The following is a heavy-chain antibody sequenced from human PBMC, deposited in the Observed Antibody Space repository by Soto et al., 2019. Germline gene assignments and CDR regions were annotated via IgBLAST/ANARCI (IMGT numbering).Heavy chain of an antibody. CDR1: GGSIVTGSYY. CDR3: ARLPQEYNYYGMDV. J-gene: IGHJ6*02. Sequence: SDTLSLTCTVSGGSIVTGSYYWGWIRQPPGKGLEWLGHIYYSGNTYYPPSLKSRVTISVDTSKNQFSLRLSSVTAADTAVYYCARLPQEYNYYGMDVWGQGTTVTVSS. CDR2: IYYSGNT. D-gene: IGHD1-1*01. V-gene: IGHV4-39*01.